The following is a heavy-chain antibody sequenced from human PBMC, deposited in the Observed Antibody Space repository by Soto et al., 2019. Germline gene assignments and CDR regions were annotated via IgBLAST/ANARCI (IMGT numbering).Heavy chain of an antibody. CDR2: ISAYNGNT. CDR3: ARGNMVRGVIITLRYCYYMDV. Sequence: ASVKVSCKASGFTFTNYAMHWVRQAPGQRLEWMGWISAYNGNTNYSQKLQGRVTMTTDTSTSTAYMELRSLRSDDTAVYYCARGNMVRGVIITLRYCYYMDVWGKGTTVTVSS. V-gene: IGHV1-18*01. CDR1: GFTFTNYA. J-gene: IGHJ6*03. D-gene: IGHD3-10*01.